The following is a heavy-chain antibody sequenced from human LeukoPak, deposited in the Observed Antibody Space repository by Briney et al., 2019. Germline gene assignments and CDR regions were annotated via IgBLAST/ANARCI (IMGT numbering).Heavy chain of an antibody. CDR3: AKLSLYSSGWFFAEYFQH. CDR1: GFTFSDYY. D-gene: IGHD6-13*01. V-gene: IGHV3-11*04. Sequence: GGSLRLSCAASGFTFSDYYMSWIRQAPGKGLEWVSYISSSGSTIYYADSVKGRFTISRDNAKNTLYLQMNSLRAEDTAVYYCAKLSLYSSGWFFAEYFQHWGQGTLVTVSS. J-gene: IGHJ1*01. CDR2: ISSSGSTI.